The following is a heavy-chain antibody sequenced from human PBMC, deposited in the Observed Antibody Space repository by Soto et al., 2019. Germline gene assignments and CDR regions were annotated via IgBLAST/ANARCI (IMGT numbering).Heavy chain of an antibody. CDR1: RGTFSSYA. CDR3: ARGYYYDSSGYYRGGEDY. J-gene: IGHJ4*02. D-gene: IGHD3-22*01. V-gene: IGHV1-69*12. CDR2: IIPIFGTA. Sequence: QVQLVQSGAEVKKPGSSVKVSCKASRGTFSSYAISWVRQAPGQGLEWMGGIIPIFGTANYAQKFQGRVTITADESTSTAYMELSSLRSEDTAVYYCARGYYYDSSGYYRGGEDYWGQGTLVTVSS.